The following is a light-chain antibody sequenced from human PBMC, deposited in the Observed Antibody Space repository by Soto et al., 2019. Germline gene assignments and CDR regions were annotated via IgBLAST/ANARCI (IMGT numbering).Light chain of an antibody. V-gene: IGKV3-20*01. CDR1: QSVSSSY. CDR2: GAS. Sequence: EIVLTQSPGTLSLSPGERATLSCRAIQSVSSSYLAWYQQKPGQAPRLLIYGASSRATGIPDRFSGSGSGTDFTLTISSLQPDDFATYYCQQYNSFSPTWTFGQGTKVDIK. J-gene: IGKJ1*01. CDR3: QQYNSFSPTWT.